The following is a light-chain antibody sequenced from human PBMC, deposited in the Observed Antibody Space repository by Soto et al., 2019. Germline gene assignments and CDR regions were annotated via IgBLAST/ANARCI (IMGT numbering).Light chain of an antibody. V-gene: IGKV1-5*01. J-gene: IGKJ1*01. CDR1: QSISSW. Sequence: DIQMTQSPSTLSASVGDRFTITCRASQSISSWLAWYQQKPGKAPKLLIYDASSLESGVPSRFSGSGSGTEFTLTISSLQPDDFATYYCQQYKSYWTFGQGTKVDIK. CDR2: DAS. CDR3: QQYKSYWT.